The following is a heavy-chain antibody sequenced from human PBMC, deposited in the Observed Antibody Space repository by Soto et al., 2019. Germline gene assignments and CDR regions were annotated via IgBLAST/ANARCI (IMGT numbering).Heavy chain of an antibody. J-gene: IGHJ4*02. CDR3: ASSYYDNLTGYSSFDD. D-gene: IGHD3-9*01. Sequence: SETLSLTCAVSGGSISTTGYSWSWIRQPPGRGLEWIGYIYHSGSTYYNPSLRSRVTISVDRSKNQFSLKLTSGTAADTAVYYCASSYYDNLTGYSSFDDWGQGTLVTVSS. V-gene: IGHV4-30-2*01. CDR2: IYHSGST. CDR1: GGSISTTGYS.